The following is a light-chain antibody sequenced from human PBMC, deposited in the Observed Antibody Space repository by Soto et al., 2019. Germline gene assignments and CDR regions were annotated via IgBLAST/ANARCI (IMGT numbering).Light chain of an antibody. CDR3: QQLHVYPST. J-gene: IGKJ4*01. CDR2: AGT. Sequence: IQLTQSPSSLSASVGDRVTITCRASQDINSYLAWYQQKPGKAPNLVIYAGTSLQSGVPSRLSGSGSGTEFTLTISSLQPEDFATYYCQQLHVYPSTFGGGTKVE. CDR1: QDINSY. V-gene: IGKV1-9*01.